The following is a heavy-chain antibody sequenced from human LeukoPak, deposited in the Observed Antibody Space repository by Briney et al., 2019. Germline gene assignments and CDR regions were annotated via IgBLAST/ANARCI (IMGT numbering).Heavy chain of an antibody. CDR1: GFTFSSYS. J-gene: IGHJ4*02. V-gene: IGHV3-21*01. Sequence: GGSLRLSCAASGFTFSSYSMNWVRQAPGRGLEWVSSISSSSSYIYYADSVKGRFTISRDNAKNSLYLQMNSLRAEDTAVYYCAREGIAAAGTGGDYWGQGTLVTVSS. CDR2: ISSSSSYI. D-gene: IGHD6-13*01. CDR3: AREGIAAAGTGGDY.